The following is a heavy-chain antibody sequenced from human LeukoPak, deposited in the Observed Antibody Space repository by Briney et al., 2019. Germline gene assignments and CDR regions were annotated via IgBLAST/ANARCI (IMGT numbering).Heavy chain of an antibody. Sequence: ASVKVSCKASGYTFTGYYMHWVRQAPGQGLEWMGWINPNSGGTNYAQKFQGRVTMTRDTSISTPYMELSRLRSDDTAVYYCARDSSDDVYYMDVWGKGTTVTVSS. CDR1: GYTFTGYY. CDR3: ARDSSDDVYYMDV. V-gene: IGHV1-2*02. J-gene: IGHJ6*03. CDR2: INPNSGGT. D-gene: IGHD3-3*01.